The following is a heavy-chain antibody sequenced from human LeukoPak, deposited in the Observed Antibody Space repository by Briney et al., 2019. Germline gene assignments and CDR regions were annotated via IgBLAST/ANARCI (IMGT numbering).Heavy chain of an antibody. Sequence: ASVKVSCKASGYTFTGYYMHWVRQAPGQGLEWMGWINHNSGGTNYAQKFQGRVTMTRDTSISTAYMELSRLRSDDTAVYYCARGLYCSSTSCYFHNFDYWGQGTLVTVSS. CDR2: INHNSGGT. CDR3: ARGLYCSSTSCYFHNFDY. CDR1: GYTFTGYY. J-gene: IGHJ4*02. D-gene: IGHD2-2*01. V-gene: IGHV1-2*02.